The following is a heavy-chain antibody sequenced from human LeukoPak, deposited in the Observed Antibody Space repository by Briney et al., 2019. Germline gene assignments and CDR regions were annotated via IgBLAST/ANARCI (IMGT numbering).Heavy chain of an antibody. CDR1: GYTFTNYY. J-gene: IGHJ4*02. CDR3: ATDLMSSSSKGVAEQVGGF. V-gene: IGHV1-46*01. Sequence: WGSVRVSCKASGYTFTNYYMHWVRQAPGQGLEWMGIIHSNGGSTSYAQKFQSRVTITADKSTSTADMEQSSLRSENTAVYYCATDLMSSSSKGVAEQVGGFWGQGTLVTVSS. CDR2: IHSNGGST. D-gene: IGHD6-6*01.